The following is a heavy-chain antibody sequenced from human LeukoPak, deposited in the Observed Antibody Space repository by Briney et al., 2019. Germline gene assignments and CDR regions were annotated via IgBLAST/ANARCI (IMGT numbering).Heavy chain of an antibody. Sequence: SETLSLTCTVSGGSIGSNYWTWIRQPPGKGLEYIGYVYYTGGTNYNPSLKSRVTISADTSKNQFSLKLSSVTAADTAVYFCAKYGNSGWVIDNWGQGTLVTVSS. V-gene: IGHV4-59*08. CDR3: AKYGNSGWVIDN. D-gene: IGHD6-19*01. CDR2: VYYTGGT. CDR1: GGSIGSNY. J-gene: IGHJ4*02.